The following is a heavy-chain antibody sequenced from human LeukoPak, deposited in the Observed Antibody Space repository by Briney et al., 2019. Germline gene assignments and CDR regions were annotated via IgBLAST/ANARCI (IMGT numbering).Heavy chain of an antibody. CDR2: INPNSGGT. CDR1: GYTFTGYY. J-gene: IGHJ4*02. D-gene: IGHD3-22*01. Sequence: ASVKVSCKASGYTFTGYYMHWVRQAPGQGLEWMGWINPNSGGTNYAQKFQGRVTMTRDTSISTAYMELSRLRSGDTAVYYCAYDSSGYDYYFDYWGQGTLVTVSS. V-gene: IGHV1-2*02. CDR3: AYDSSGYDYYFDY.